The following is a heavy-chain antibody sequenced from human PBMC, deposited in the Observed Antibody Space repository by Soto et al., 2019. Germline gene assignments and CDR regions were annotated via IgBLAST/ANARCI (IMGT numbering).Heavy chain of an antibody. V-gene: IGHV1-18*01. CDR2: ISAYNGNT. CDR1: GYTFTSYG. CDR3: ARDLLHSHSQYSSGWYGNDFDY. J-gene: IGHJ4*02. Sequence: GASVKVSCKASGYTFTSYGISWVRQAPGQGLEWMGWISAYNGNTNYAQKLQGRVTMTTDTSTSTAYMELRSLRSDDTAVYYCARDLLHSHSQYSSGWYGNDFDYWGQGTLVTVSS. D-gene: IGHD6-19*01.